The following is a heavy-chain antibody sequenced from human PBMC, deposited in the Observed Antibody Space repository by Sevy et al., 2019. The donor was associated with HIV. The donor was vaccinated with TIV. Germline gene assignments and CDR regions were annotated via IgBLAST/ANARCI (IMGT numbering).Heavy chain of an antibody. D-gene: IGHD3-22*01. Sequence: GGSLRLSCSASGFTFRSYAMNWVRQAPGKGLEWVSAITGNGGNTYYADSVKGRFTISRDNSKSTLYLQMNSLRAEDTALYYCAKDLAYESSGYHDYWGQGTLVTVSS. V-gene: IGHV3-23*01. CDR2: ITGNGGNT. CDR1: GFTFRSYA. J-gene: IGHJ4*02. CDR3: AKDLAYESSGYHDY.